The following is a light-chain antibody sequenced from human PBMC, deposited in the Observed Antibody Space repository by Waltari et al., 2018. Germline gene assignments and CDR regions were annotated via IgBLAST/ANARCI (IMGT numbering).Light chain of an antibody. CDR3: QQSYSTPWT. CDR2: AAS. Sequence: DIQMTQSPSSPSASVGDRVTITCRESQSISSYLNWYQQKPGEAPKLLIYAASSLQSGVPSRFSGSGSGTEFTLTISSLQPEDFATYYCQQSYSTPWTFGQGTKVEIK. J-gene: IGKJ1*01. V-gene: IGKV1-39*01. CDR1: QSISSY.